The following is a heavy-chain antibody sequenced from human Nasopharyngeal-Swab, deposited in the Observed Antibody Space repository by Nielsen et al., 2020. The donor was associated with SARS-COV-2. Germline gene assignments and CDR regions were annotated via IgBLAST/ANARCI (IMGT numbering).Heavy chain of an antibody. CDR1: GFTFSNAW. Sequence: GESLKISCAASGFTFSNAWMSWVRQAPGKGLEWVGRIKSKTDGGTTDYAAPVKGRLTISRDDSKNTLYLQMNSLKTEDTAVYYCTTVEYCSSTSCLFDPWGQGTLVTVSS. V-gene: IGHV3-15*01. J-gene: IGHJ5*02. D-gene: IGHD2-2*01. CDR3: TTVEYCSSTSCLFDP. CDR2: IKSKTDGGTT.